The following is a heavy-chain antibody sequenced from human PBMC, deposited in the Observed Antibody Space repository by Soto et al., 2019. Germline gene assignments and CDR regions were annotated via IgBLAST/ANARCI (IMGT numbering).Heavy chain of an antibody. J-gene: IGHJ5*02. Sequence: QVQLVQSGAEVKQPGSSVKVSCKASGGTFSSYAITWVRQAPGQGLEWMGGIIPIFGTANYAQKFQARVKNTGDEPARTAYMELSSLRSEETAVYYCARDRGPSSGYYPYWFDPRGQGTLVTVSS. CDR2: IIPIFGTA. CDR3: ARDRGPSSGYYPYWFDP. CDR1: GGTFSSYA. D-gene: IGHD3-22*01. V-gene: IGHV1-69*12.